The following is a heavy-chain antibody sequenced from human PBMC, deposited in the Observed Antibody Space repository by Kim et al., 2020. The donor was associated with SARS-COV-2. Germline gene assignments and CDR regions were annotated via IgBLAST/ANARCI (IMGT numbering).Heavy chain of an antibody. CDR2: ISWNSGSI. Sequence: GGSLRLSCAASGFTFDDYAMHWVRQAPGKGLEWVSGISWNSGSIGYADSVKGRFTISRDNAKNSLYLQMNSLRAEDTALYYCAKDTVRITMSRGYFDYWGQGTLVTVSS. CDR1: GFTFDDYA. V-gene: IGHV3-9*01. D-gene: IGHD3-22*01. J-gene: IGHJ4*02. CDR3: AKDTVRITMSRGYFDY.